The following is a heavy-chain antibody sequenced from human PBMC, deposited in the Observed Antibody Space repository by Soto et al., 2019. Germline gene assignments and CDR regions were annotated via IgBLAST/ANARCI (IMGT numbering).Heavy chain of an antibody. CDR1: GDSVSSNSAA. J-gene: IGHJ3*02. CDR2: TYYRSKWYN. D-gene: IGHD2-8*01. V-gene: IGHV6-1*01. CDR3: ARALTLMVYATHLGAFDI. Sequence: PSQTLSLTCAISGDSVSSNSAAWNWIRQSPSRGLEWLGRTYYRSKWYNDYAVSVKSRITINPDTSKNQFSLQLNSVTPEDTAVYHCARALTLMVYATHLGAFDIWGQGTMVTVSS.